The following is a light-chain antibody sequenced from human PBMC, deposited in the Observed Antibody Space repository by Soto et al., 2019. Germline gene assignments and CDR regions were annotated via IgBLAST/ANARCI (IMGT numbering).Light chain of an antibody. CDR3: CSYAGSSFYV. J-gene: IGLJ1*01. CDR2: DVS. CDR1: SSDVGNYNY. V-gene: IGLV2-11*01. Sequence: QSVLTQPRSVSGSPGQSVTISCTGTSSDVGNYNYVSWYQQHPGKAPKLMISDVSKRPSGVPDRFSGSNSGNTASLTISGLQAEDEADYYCCSYAGSSFYVFGTGTKVTVL.